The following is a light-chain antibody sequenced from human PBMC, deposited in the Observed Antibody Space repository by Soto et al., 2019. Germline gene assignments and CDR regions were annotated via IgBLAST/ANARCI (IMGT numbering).Light chain of an antibody. CDR1: SSDVGSHSC. J-gene: IGLJ1*01. V-gene: IGLV2-14*03. Sequence: SALTHPASLAGSPGQAITISCTGTSSDVGSHSCASWYQQHPGKAPKLMIYDVSNRPSGVSYRFSGSKSGNTASLTISGLQAEDEADYYCRSCTRSNTFVFGTGTKVTVL. CDR2: DVS. CDR3: RSCTRSNTFV.